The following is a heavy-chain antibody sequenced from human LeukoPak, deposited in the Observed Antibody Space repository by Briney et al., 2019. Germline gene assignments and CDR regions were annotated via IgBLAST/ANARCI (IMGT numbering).Heavy chain of an antibody. V-gene: IGHV1-2*02. Sequence: ASVKVSCKASGYTFTGYYMHSVRQAPGQGLEWMGWINPNSGGTNYAQKFQCRVTMTRDTSISTAYMELSRLRSDDTAVYYCARESGDCSSTSCPFDYWGQGTLVTVSS. D-gene: IGHD2-2*01. CDR2: INPNSGGT. CDR3: ARESGDCSSTSCPFDY. CDR1: GYTFTGYY. J-gene: IGHJ4*02.